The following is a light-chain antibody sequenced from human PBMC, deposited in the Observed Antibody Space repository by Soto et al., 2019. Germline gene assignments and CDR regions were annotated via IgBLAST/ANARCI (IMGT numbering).Light chain of an antibody. V-gene: IGLV2-14*01. CDR3: SSYTSSNTLV. J-gene: IGLJ2*01. CDR1: SSDVGGYNY. Sequence: QSVLTQPASVSGSPGQSITISCTGTSSDVGGYNYVSWYQHHPGKAPKLMIYDVTNRPSGVSNRFSASKSGNTASLTLSGLQAEDEADYYCSSYTSSNTLVFGGGTQVTV. CDR2: DVT.